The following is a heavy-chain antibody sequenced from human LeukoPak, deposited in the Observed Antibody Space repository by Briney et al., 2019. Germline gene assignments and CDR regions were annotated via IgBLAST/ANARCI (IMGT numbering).Heavy chain of an antibody. J-gene: IGHJ6*02. Sequence: GGSLRLSCAASGFTFSTYAMSWVRQAPGKGLEWVSSISGSGGSTSYADSVKGRFIISRDNSRNTLYVQMNSLRAEDTAVYYCAKDHGNYDSSGYSYLYYYYYGMDVWGQGTTVTVSS. CDR3: AKDHGNYDSSGYSYLYYYYYGMDV. CDR1: GFTFSTYA. CDR2: ISGSGGST. V-gene: IGHV3-23*01. D-gene: IGHD3-22*01.